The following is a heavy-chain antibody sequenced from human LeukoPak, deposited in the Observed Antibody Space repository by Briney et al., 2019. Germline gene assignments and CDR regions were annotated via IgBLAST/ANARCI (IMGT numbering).Heavy chain of an antibody. CDR1: GGTSNSYA. J-gene: IGHJ4*02. CDR2: IIPRLGTT. Sequence: ASVKVSCKASGGTSNSYAINWVRQAPGQGLEWMGGIIPRLGTTKYIEKFQGRITITTDESTTTAYTELTSLRSEDTAVYYCAADGTDWGQGTLVTVSS. V-gene: IGHV1-69*05. CDR3: AADGTD.